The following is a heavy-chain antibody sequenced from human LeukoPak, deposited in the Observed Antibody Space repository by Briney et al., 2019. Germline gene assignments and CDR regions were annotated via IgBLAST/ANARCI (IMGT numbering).Heavy chain of an antibody. CDR1: GFTFSRYS. CDR3: ARAYFDSSDYPQTYYYYYMDV. V-gene: IGHV3-21*01. J-gene: IGHJ6*03. CDR2: ISSTSTFI. Sequence: GGSLRLSCAASGFTFSRYSMNWVRQAPGKGLESVASISSTSTFIYSADSVKGRFTISRDTAKNSLFLQMNSLRAEDTAIYSCARAYFDSSDYPQTYYYYYMDVWGKGTTVTVSS. D-gene: IGHD3-22*01.